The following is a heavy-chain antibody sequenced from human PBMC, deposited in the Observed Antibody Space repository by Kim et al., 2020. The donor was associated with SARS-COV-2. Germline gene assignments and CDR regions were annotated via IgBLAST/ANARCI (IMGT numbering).Heavy chain of an antibody. CDR1: GASISSGGSY. Sequence: SETLSLTCIVSGASISSGGSYWTWIRHRPGVGLEWIGYIYYTGSTYYNPSLKSRVTISADTSKNQVSLELKSVAAADTAGYYCVRGEVVSHLGTKINWF. J-gene: IGHJ5*01. D-gene: IGHD3-16*01. CDR2: IYYTGST. V-gene: IGHV4-31*03. CDR3: VRGEVVSHLGTKINWF.